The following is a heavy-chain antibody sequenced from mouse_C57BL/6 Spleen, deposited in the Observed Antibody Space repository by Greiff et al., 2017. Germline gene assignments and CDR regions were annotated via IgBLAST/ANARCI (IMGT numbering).Heavy chain of an antibody. CDR3: ARDTTVVPFDY. CDR1: GYTFTDYY. CDR2: IYPGSGNT. Sequence: QVQLQQSGPELVKPGASVKISCKASGYTFTDYYINWVKQRPGQGLEWIGWIYPGSGNTKYNEKFKVKATLSVDTSSRTAYMQISSLTSEDSAVYFCARDTTVVPFDYWGQGTTPTVSA. J-gene: IGHJ2*01. V-gene: IGHV1-84*01. D-gene: IGHD1-1*01.